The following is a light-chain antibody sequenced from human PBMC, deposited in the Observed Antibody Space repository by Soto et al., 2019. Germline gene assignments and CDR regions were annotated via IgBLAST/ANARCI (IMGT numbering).Light chain of an antibody. J-gene: IGKJ1*01. CDR3: QQSYSMPWT. Sequence: DIQMTQSPSSLSASVGDRVTITCRASRSITSYLNWYQQKPGRAPKLLIYTASSSQSGVPSRFSGSVSGTDFTLTIGSLQPEDFATYYCQQSYSMPWTFGQGTKVEIK. CDR1: RSITSY. CDR2: TAS. V-gene: IGKV1-39*01.